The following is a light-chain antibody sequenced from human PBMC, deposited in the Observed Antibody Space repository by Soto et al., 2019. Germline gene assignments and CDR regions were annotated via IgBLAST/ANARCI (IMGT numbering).Light chain of an antibody. CDR2: DAS. J-gene: IGKJ2*01. CDR3: QQSYNTPYT. CDR1: QDITNF. V-gene: IGKV1-39*01. Sequence: DIQMTQSPSSLSASIGDRVTITCQASQDITNFLNWYHQKPGKAPKLLIYDASFLQSGVPSRFSGSGSGTDFTPTISSLQPEDFSTYYCQQSYNTPYTFGQGTNLEIK.